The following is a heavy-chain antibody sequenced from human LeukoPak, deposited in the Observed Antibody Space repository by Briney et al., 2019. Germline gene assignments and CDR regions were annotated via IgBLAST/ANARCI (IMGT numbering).Heavy chain of an antibody. D-gene: IGHD3-10*01. CDR2: INHSGST. J-gene: IGHJ4*02. V-gene: IGHV4-39*07. Sequence: PSETLSLTCTVSGGSISSSSYYWGWIRQPPGKGLEWIGEINHSGSTNYNPSLKSRVTISVDTSKNQFSLKLSSVTAADTAVYYCARGPGGYWGQGTLVTVSS. CDR3: ARGPGGY. CDR1: GGSISSSSYY.